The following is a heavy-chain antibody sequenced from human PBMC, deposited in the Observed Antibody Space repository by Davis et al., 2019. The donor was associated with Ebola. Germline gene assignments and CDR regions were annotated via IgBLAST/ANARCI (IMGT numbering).Heavy chain of an antibody. Sequence: ASVKVSCKASGYTFTSYAMHWVRQAPGQRLEWMGWFNAGNGNTKYSQKFQGRVTITRDTSASTAYMELSSLRSEDTAVYYCARVSNLAFSGWYSVVGDAFDIWGQGTMVTVSS. CDR3: ARVSNLAFSGWYSVVGDAFDI. J-gene: IGHJ3*02. CDR1: GYTFTSYA. CDR2: FNAGNGNT. D-gene: IGHD6-19*01. V-gene: IGHV1-3*01.